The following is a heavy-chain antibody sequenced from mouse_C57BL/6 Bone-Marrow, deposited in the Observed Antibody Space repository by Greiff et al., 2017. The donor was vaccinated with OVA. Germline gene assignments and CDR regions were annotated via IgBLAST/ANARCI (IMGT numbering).Heavy chain of an antibody. CDR2: IWRGGST. CDR3: AKKTYGTQGWYFDV. CDR1: GFSLTSYG. J-gene: IGHJ1*03. D-gene: IGHD1-1*01. Sequence: VKLMESGPGLVQPSQSLSITCTVSGFSLTSYGVHWVRQSPGKGLEWLGVIWRGGSTDYNAAFMSRLSITKDNSKSQVFFKMNSLQADDTAIYYCAKKTYGTQGWYFDVWGTGTTVTVSS. V-gene: IGHV2-5*01.